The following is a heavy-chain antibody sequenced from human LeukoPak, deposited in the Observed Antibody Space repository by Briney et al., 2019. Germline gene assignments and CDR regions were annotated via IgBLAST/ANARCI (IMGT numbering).Heavy chain of an antibody. J-gene: IGHJ3*02. Sequence: ASVKVSCKASGYTFTSYGISWVRQAPGQGLEWMGWISAYNGNTNYAQKLQDRVTMTTDTSTSTAYMELRSLRSDDTAVYYCARDRIVVVTATHHDAFDIWGRGTMVTVSS. CDR1: GYTFTSYG. D-gene: IGHD2-21*02. CDR3: ARDRIVVVTATHHDAFDI. V-gene: IGHV1-18*01. CDR2: ISAYNGNT.